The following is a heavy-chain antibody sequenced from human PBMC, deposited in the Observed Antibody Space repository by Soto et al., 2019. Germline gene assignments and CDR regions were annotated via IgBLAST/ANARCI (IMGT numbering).Heavy chain of an antibody. CDR3: AREFEFSGSCFFDH. J-gene: IGHJ4*02. V-gene: IGHV1-69*13. CDR2: VIPLYGTQ. D-gene: IGHD1-26*01. CDR1: GDTFTKYG. Sequence: ASVKVSCKASGDTFTKYGISWERQAPGQGLEWIGEVIPLYGTQIYAQRFQDRVTSTADPSTIAAYLDLASLKSEDTAVYFCAREFEFSGSCFFDHRGQGTLITVPS.